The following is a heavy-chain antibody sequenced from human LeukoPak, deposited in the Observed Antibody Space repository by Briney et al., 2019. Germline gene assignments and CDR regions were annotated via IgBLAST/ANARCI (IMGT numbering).Heavy chain of an antibody. Sequence: GGSLRLSCAASGFTFSSYAMSWVRQTPGKGLEWFSTISGSGGSTYYADSVKGRFTISSDDSKNTLYLQMNSLRAEDTALYYCAKDRYPGYYDYWGQGTLVTVSS. CDR2: ISGSGGST. CDR1: GFTFSSYA. J-gene: IGHJ4*02. V-gene: IGHV3-23*01. CDR3: AKDRYPGYYDY. D-gene: IGHD2/OR15-2a*01.